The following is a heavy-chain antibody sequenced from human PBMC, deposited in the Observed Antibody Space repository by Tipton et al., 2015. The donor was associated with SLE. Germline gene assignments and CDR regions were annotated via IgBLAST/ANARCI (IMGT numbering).Heavy chain of an antibody. Sequence: TLSLTCAVSGYSISSGYYWGWIRQPPGKGLEWIGYIYTSGSTNYNPSLKSRVTISVDTSKNQFSLKLSSVTAADTAVYYCARGYDFWSGYTLAYYYGMDVWGQGTTVTVSS. J-gene: IGHJ6*02. V-gene: IGHV4-38-2*01. CDR1: GYSISSGYY. D-gene: IGHD3-3*01. CDR2: IYTSGST. CDR3: ARGYDFWSGYTLAYYYGMDV.